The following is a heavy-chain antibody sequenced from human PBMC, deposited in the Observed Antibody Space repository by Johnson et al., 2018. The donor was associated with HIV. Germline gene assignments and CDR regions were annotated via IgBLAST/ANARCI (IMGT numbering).Heavy chain of an antibody. CDR3: ATGGSSWFPDAFDI. Sequence: VQLVESGGGLVQPGRSLTLSCAASGFTFDDYAMHWVRQAPGKGLEWVSGISWNSGTIGYADSVKGRFTISRDNAKNSLYLQMNSLRAEDTALYYCATGGSSWFPDAFDIWGQGTMVTVSS. J-gene: IGHJ3*02. V-gene: IGHV3-9*01. CDR1: GFTFDDYA. CDR2: ISWNSGTI. D-gene: IGHD6-13*01.